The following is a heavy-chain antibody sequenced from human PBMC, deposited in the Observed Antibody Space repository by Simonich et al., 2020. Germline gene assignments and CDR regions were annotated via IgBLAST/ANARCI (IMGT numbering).Heavy chain of an antibody. V-gene: IGHV3-7*01. CDR2: IKQDGSEK. J-gene: IGHJ4*02. Sequence: EVQLVESGGGLVQPGGSLRLSCAASGFTFSSYWMNWGRGTGRGLEWVANIKQDGSEKYYVDSVKGRFTISRDNAKNSLYLQMNSLRAEDTAVYYCARDVRRDGFDYWGQGTLVTVSS. CDR3: ARDVRRDGFDY. CDR1: GFTFSSYW.